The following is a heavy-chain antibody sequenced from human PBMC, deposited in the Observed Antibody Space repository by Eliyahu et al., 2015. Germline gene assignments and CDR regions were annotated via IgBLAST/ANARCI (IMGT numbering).Heavy chain of an antibody. Sequence: QVQLVQSGAEVKKPGASVKISCRTSGYTFTNXYMLWHXMRQVPGQGFEWMGVIDPGGNYVSYRENFQGRLTVTRDTSTSTVEMELSSLRSEDTAVYYCARDLGILEEPANDAFDLWGQGTLVTVSP. J-gene: IGHJ3*01. D-gene: IGHD3-16*02. CDR3: ARDLGILEEPANDAFDL. V-gene: IGHV1-46*01. CDR2: IDPGGNYV. CDR1: GYTFTNXY.